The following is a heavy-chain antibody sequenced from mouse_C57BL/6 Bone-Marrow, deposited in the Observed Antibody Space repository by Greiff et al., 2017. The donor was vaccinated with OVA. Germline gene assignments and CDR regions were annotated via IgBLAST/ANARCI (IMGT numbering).Heavy chain of an antibody. J-gene: IGHJ2*01. D-gene: IGHD2-3*01. CDR2: IYPGSGNT. CDR1: GYTFTSYG. CDR3: ARLMGRDY. Sequence: QVQLQQSGAELARPGASVKLSCKASGYTFTSYGISWVKQRTGQGLEWIGEIYPGSGNTYYNEKFKGKATLTADKSSSTSYMALRILTSEDSAFYFCARLMGRDYWGQGTTLTVSS. V-gene: IGHV1-81*01.